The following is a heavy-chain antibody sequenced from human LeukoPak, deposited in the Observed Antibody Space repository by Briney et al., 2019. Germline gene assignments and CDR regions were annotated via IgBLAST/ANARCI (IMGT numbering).Heavy chain of an antibody. Sequence: PSETLSLTCAVYGGSFSGKYWTWIRQPPGKGLEWIGEITYSGSIYYKPSLKSRVTISVDASKNQFSLKLNSVTAADTAMYYCARDLMTWGQGILVAVSS. CDR1: GGSFSGKY. CDR3: ARDLMT. CDR2: ITYSGSI. J-gene: IGHJ4*02. V-gene: IGHV4-34*01.